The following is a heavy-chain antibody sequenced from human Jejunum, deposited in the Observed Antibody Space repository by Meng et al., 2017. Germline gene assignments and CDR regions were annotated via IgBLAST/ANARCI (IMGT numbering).Heavy chain of an antibody. D-gene: IGHD3-16*01. CDR2: IRSKANNYAT. V-gene: IGHV3-73*01. J-gene: IGHJ4*02. CDR3: TRQIEHSGGYFDY. CDR1: GFTFRGSA. Sequence: GESLKIPCTASGFTFRGSAMHRVRQASGTGLEWVGRIRSKANNYATAYAPSLKCRFTVSRDDSENTAYLQLNSLETEDTAVYYCTRQIEHSGGYFDYWGQGTLVTVSS.